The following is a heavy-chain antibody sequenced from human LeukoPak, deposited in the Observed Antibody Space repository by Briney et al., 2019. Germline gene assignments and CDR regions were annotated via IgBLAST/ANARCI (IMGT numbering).Heavy chain of an antibody. CDR1: GGTFSSYA. Sequence: SVKVSCKASGGTFSSYAISWVRQAPGQGLEWMGGIIPIFGTANYAQKFQGRVTVTADESTSTAYMELSSLRSEDTAVYYCARSGLSVAGFFDYWGQGTLVTVSS. J-gene: IGHJ4*02. D-gene: IGHD6-19*01. CDR3: ARSGLSVAGFFDY. V-gene: IGHV1-69*13. CDR2: IIPIFGTA.